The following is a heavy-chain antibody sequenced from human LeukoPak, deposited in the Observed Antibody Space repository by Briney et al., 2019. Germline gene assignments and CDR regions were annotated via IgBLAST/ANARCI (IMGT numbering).Heavy chain of an antibody. J-gene: IGHJ4*02. Sequence: GGSLRLSCAASGFTFSDKWMYWVRQALGKGLVWVARINSDGSNTNHADFVKGRFTISRDNAKNTVYLQMNSLRPEDTAVYYCASDNFDTLTGEGDYFDNWGQGTLVTVSS. V-gene: IGHV3-74*01. D-gene: IGHD3-9*01. CDR1: GFTFSDKW. CDR3: ASDNFDTLTGEGDYFDN. CDR2: INSDGSNT.